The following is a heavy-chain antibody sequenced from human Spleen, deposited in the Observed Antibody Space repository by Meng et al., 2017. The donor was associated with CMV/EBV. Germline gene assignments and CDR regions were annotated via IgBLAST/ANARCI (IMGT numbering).Heavy chain of an antibody. V-gene: IGHV5-51*01. J-gene: IGHJ4*02. D-gene: IGHD3-3*01. CDR2: IYPGDSDT. Sequence: GYSFTSYWIGWVRQMPGKGLEWMGIIYPGDSDTRYSPSFQGQVTISADKSISTAYLQWSSLKASDTAMYYCAGHFWGGSSNGEIDYWGQGTLVTVSS. CDR3: AGHFWGGSSNGEIDY. CDR1: GYSFTSYW.